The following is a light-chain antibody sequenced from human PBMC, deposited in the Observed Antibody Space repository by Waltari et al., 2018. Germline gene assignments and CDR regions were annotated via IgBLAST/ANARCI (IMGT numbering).Light chain of an antibody. V-gene: IGLV2-11*01. Sequence: QSALTQPHPVSESPGQSVTISCTGTSSDVGGYHYVSWYQHHPGKAPKLMIYDVNKRPSGVPDRFSGSKSGNTASLTISGLQGEDEADYYCCSFADSSTYVFGIGTKVTVL. J-gene: IGLJ1*01. CDR2: DVN. CDR3: CSFADSSTYV. CDR1: SSDVGGYHY.